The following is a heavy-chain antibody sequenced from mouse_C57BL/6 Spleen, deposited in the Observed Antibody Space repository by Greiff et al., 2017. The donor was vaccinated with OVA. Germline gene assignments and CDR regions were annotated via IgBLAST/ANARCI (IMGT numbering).Heavy chain of an antibody. CDR3: ARSNWALYAMDY. V-gene: IGHV5-17*01. CDR2: ISSGSSTI. D-gene: IGHD4-1*01. CDR1: GFTFSDYG. J-gene: IGHJ4*01. Sequence: EVKLMESGGGLVKPGGSLKLSCAASGFTFSDYGMHWVRQAPEKGLEWVAYISSGSSTIYYADTVKGRFTISRDNAKNTLFLQMTSLRSEDTAMYYCARSNWALYAMDYWGQGTSVTVSS.